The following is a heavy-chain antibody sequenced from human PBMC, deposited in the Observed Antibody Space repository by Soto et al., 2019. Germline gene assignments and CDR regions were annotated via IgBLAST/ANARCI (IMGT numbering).Heavy chain of an antibody. CDR2: VSHDGTAK. D-gene: IGHD6-19*01. J-gene: IGHJ2*01. Sequence: QVQLVESGGGVVQPGRSLRLSCAGSGFDFNNYGIQWVRQAPGKGLEWVAVVSHDGTAKIYADPVKGRFTISRDGSENMVYLQMDSLRVEDPAVYYCAKEYSSVWSHWYFDLWGRGTLVTVSS. CDR3: AKEYSSVWSHWYFDL. V-gene: IGHV3-30*18. CDR1: GFDFNNYG.